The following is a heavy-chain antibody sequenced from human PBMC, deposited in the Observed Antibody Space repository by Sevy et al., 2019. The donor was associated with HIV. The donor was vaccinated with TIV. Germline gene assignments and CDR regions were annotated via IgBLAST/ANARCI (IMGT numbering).Heavy chain of an antibody. Sequence: SETLSLTCTVSGGSISSYYWSWIRQPPGKGLEWIGYIYYSGSTNYNPSLKSRVTISVDTSKNQFSLKLSSVTAADTAVYYCARQTTVTTGDHYFDYWGQGTLVTVSS. CDR3: ARQTTVTTGDHYFDY. J-gene: IGHJ4*02. D-gene: IGHD4-4*01. V-gene: IGHV4-59*08. CDR1: GGSISSYY. CDR2: IYYSGST.